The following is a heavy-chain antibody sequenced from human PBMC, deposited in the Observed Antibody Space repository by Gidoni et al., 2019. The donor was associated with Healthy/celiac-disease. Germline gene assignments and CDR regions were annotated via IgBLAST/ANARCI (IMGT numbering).Heavy chain of an antibody. Sequence: QVQLVESGGGVVQPGRSLRLSCAASGFTFSSYGMHGVRQAPGKGLEWVAVIWYDGSNKYYADSVKGRFTISRDNSKNTLYLQMNSLRAEDTAVYYCARKVLAAALIDYWGQGTLVTVSS. V-gene: IGHV3-33*01. CDR3: ARKVLAAALIDY. CDR2: IWYDGSNK. J-gene: IGHJ4*02. D-gene: IGHD6-13*01. CDR1: GFTFSSYG.